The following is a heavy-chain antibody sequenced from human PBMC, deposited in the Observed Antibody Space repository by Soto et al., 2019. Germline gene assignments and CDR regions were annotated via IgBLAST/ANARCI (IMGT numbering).Heavy chain of an antibody. CDR3: ARGRADYNNAYLGRGMDV. J-gene: IGHJ6*02. Sequence: QVQLVQSGAEVKKPGSSVKVSCKASGGTFSNYDIIWVRQAPGQGLEWMGGIIPIFVKPNYAQKFKGRVTITADESTNTAYRERSRLRSEDTDVYYCARGRADYNNAYLGRGMDVWGQGTTVTVSS. D-gene: IGHD4-4*01. CDR2: IIPIFVKP. V-gene: IGHV1-69*12. CDR1: GGTFSNYD.